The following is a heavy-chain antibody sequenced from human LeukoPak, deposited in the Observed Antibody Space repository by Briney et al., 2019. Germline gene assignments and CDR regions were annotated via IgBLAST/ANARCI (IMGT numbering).Heavy chain of an antibody. CDR1: GDSFSGYY. Sequence: PSETLSLTCAVYGDSFSGYYWSWIRQPPGKGLEWIGEINDSGSTNYNPSLKSRVTISVGTSKTQFSLNLSSVTAADTAVYYCARARNSSSWYRTDFLGQGTLVTGSS. D-gene: IGHD6-13*01. CDR2: INDSGST. CDR3: ARARNSSSWYRTDF. J-gene: IGHJ4*02. V-gene: IGHV4-34*01.